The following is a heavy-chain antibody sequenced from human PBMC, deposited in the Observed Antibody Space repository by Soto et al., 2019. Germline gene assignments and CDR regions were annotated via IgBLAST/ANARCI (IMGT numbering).Heavy chain of an antibody. V-gene: IGHV3-21*01. CDR3: SREVQPVVRREYDY. CDR1: GFTFSSCT. D-gene: IGHD1-1*01. Sequence: EVQLVESGGGLVKPGGSLRLSCAVSGFTFSSCTMNWVRQAPGKGLEWVSSISGSGSTYYADSVKGRFTVSRDNAKNSLYLQMSCLRAEDTAVYYCSREVQPVVRREYDYWGQGTLVTVSS. J-gene: IGHJ4*02. CDR2: ISGSGST.